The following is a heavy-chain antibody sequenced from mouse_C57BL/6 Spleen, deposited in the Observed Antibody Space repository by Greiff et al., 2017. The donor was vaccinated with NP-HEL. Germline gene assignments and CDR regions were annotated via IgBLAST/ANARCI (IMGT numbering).Heavy chain of an antibody. CDR3: ARKVYSNYDAWFAY. V-gene: IGHV1-55*01. J-gene: IGHJ3*01. CDR2: IYPGSGST. D-gene: IGHD2-5*01. CDR1: GYTFTSYW. Sequence: QVQLQQPGAELVKPGASVKMSCKASGYTFTSYWITWVKQRPGQGLEWIGDIYPGSGSTNYNEKFKSKATLTVDTSSSTAYMQLSSLTSEDSAVYYCARKVYSNYDAWFAYWGQGTLVTVSA.